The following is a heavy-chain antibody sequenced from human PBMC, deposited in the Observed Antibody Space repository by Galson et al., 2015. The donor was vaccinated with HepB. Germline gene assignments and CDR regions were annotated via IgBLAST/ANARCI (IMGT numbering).Heavy chain of an antibody. Sequence: SLRLSCAASGFTLSSYAMSWVRQAPGKGLEWVSACSGTTGATNYADSVKGRFTISRDKSKNTLYLQMDSLRAEDTAIYYCAKDKYSGYDRQYYFDSWGQGTLVTVSS. CDR2: CSGTTGAT. V-gene: IGHV3-23*01. CDR3: AKDKYSGYDRQYYFDS. CDR1: GFTLSSYA. J-gene: IGHJ4*02. D-gene: IGHD5-12*01.